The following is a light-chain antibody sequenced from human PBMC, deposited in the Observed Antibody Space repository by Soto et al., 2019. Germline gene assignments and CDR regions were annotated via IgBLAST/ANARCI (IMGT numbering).Light chain of an antibody. CDR1: QDIGSV. V-gene: IGKV1-8*01. CDR3: QHYLNYPIT. CDR2: GAS. J-gene: IGKJ5*01. Sequence: AIRMTQSPSSLSASIVDRVTITFRASQDIGSVLAWYQQKPGTAPKVLISGASDLHGGVPSRFSGSGSRTDFTLTITHLQSEDFATYYGQHYLNYPITFGQGTRLEI.